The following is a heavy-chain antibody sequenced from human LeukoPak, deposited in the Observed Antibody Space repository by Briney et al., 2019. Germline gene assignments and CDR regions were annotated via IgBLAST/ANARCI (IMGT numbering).Heavy chain of an antibody. J-gene: IGHJ5*02. Sequence: SETLSLTCSVSGVSISSYYWNWIRQPAGKGLEWIGRIYSSGSTNYNASLKSRVTMSIDTSMNQFSLKLTSVTAADTALYYCAREGDLLLWFGEPTKSWFDPWGQGTLVTVSS. CDR1: GVSISSYY. D-gene: IGHD3-10*01. V-gene: IGHV4-4*07. CDR2: IYSSGST. CDR3: AREGDLLLWFGEPTKSWFDP.